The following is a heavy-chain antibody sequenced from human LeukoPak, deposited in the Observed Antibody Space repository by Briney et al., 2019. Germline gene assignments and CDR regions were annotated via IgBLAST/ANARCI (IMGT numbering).Heavy chain of an antibody. V-gene: IGHV3-21*01. CDR3: AKDLSQGTTTNTHGYFDY. Sequence: GGSVRVSCAASGFTFSKYGMNWVRQAPGKGLEWVSYISSGDTYIYYADSVKGRFTISRDNAPNSLYLQMNSLRAEDTAVYYCAKDLSQGTTTNTHGYFDYWGQGALVTVSS. J-gene: IGHJ4*02. D-gene: IGHD1-1*01. CDR1: GFTFSKYG. CDR2: ISSGDTYI.